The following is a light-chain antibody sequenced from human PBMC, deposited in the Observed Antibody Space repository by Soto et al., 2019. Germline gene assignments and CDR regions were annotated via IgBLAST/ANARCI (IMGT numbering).Light chain of an antibody. CDR2: EVS. V-gene: IGLV2-14*01. CDR3: SSYTSSSTLYV. Sequence: QSALTQSASVSGSPGQSITISCTGTSSDVGGYNYVSWYQQHPGKAPKLMIYEVSNRPSGVSNRFSGSKSGNTASLTISGLQAEDEADYYCSSYTSSSTLYVFGTGTKLTGL. J-gene: IGLJ1*01. CDR1: SSDVGGYNY.